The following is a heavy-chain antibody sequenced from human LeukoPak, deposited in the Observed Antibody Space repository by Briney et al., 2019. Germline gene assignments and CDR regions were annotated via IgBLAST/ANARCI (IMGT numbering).Heavy chain of an antibody. CDR2: VKSKTDGGTP. Sequence: PGGSLRLAWAASGFTFSNAWMSWVRQAPGKGLEWVGRVKSKTDGGTPDYAAPVKGRLTTSRADSKNTLYRQMNSLKNEDTAVYYCTTDGIMVDYWGQGTLVTVSS. V-gene: IGHV3-15*01. CDR1: GFTFSNAW. J-gene: IGHJ4*02. CDR3: TTDGIMVDY. D-gene: IGHD4/OR15-4a*01.